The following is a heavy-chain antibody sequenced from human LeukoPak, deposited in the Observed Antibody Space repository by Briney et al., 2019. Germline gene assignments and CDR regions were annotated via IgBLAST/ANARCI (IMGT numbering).Heavy chain of an antibody. V-gene: IGHV1-69*01. D-gene: IGHD2-2*01. CDR2: IIPIFGTA. Sequence: ASVKVSCKASGGTFSSYAISWVRQAPGQGLEWMGGIIPIFGTANYAQKFQGRVTITADESTSTAYMELSSLRSEDTAVYYCARVPPVVVPAARQPYYYYYMDVWGKGTTVTVSS. CDR1: GGTFSSYA. CDR3: ARVPPVVVPAARQPYYYYYMDV. J-gene: IGHJ6*03.